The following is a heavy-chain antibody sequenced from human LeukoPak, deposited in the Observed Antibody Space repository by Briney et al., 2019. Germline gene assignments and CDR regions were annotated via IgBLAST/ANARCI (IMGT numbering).Heavy chain of an antibody. V-gene: IGHV3-23*01. Sequence: PGGSLRLSCAASGFTVSSYGMTWVRQAPGKGPEWVSLISGSGGNTYYADSVKGRFTISRDNSKNTLYLQMNSLRAEDTAVYYCAKGAQLGSGYHPDYWGQGTLVTVSS. D-gene: IGHD3-22*01. CDR1: GFTVSSYG. J-gene: IGHJ4*02. CDR2: ISGSGGNT. CDR3: AKGAQLGSGYHPDY.